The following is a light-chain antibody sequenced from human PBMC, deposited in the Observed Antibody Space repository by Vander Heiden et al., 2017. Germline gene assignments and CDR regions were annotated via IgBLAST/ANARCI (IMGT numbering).Light chain of an antibody. J-gene: IGLJ1*01. CDR1: SSDIGGYNY. CDR2: DVS. Sequence: QSALTQPASVSGSPGQSITISCTGSSSDIGGYNYVSWYQQHPGKAPKLRSHDVSDRPSGVSNRFSGSKSGNTASLTISGLQAEDEADYYCCSYTSSSTLYGLGTGTQV. CDR3: CSYTSSSTLYG. V-gene: IGLV2-14*03.